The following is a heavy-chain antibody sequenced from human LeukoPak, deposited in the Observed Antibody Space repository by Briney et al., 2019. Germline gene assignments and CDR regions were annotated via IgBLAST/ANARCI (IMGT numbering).Heavy chain of an antibody. Sequence: ASVKVSCKASGYTFTGYYMHWVRQAPGQGLEWMGWINPNSGSTNYAQKFQGRVTMTRDTSISTAYMELSRLRSDDAAVYYCARDWLLWFGELLSPAAWFDPWGQGTLVTVSS. V-gene: IGHV1-2*02. CDR3: ARDWLLWFGELLSPAAWFDP. J-gene: IGHJ5*02. D-gene: IGHD3-10*01. CDR2: INPNSGST. CDR1: GYTFTGYY.